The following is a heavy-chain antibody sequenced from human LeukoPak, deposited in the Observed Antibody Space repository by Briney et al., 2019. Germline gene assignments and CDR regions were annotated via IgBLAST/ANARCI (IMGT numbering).Heavy chain of an antibody. CDR2: ISSSSSYI. CDR3: ARVVAGRGATTDY. CDR1: GFTFSTYW. Sequence: GGSLRLSCAASGFTFSTYWMTWVRQAPGKGLEWVSSISSSSSYIYYADSVKGRFTISRDNAKNSLYLQMNSLRAEDTAVYYCARVVAGRGATTDYWGQGTLVTVSS. J-gene: IGHJ4*02. V-gene: IGHV3-21*01. D-gene: IGHD1-26*01.